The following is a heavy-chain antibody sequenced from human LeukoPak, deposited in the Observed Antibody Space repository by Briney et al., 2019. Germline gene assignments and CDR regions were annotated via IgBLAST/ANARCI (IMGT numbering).Heavy chain of an antibody. CDR1: GGTFSSYA. V-gene: IGHV1-46*01. Sequence: ASVKVSCKASGGTFSSYAISWVRQAPGQGLEWMGIINSSGGSTSYAQKFQGRVTMTRDTSTSTVYMELSSLRSEDTAVYYCARDASHSSSWYESWFDPWGQETLVTVSS. D-gene: IGHD6-13*01. CDR3: ARDASHSSSWYESWFDP. J-gene: IGHJ5*02. CDR2: INSSGGST.